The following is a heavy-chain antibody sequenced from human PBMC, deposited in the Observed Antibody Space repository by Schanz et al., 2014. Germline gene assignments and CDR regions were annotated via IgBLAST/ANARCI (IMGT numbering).Heavy chain of an antibody. CDR2: INPSGGST. CDR1: GYTFISYG. J-gene: IGHJ4*02. Sequence: QVQLVQSGAEVRKPGASVKVSCKASGYTFISYGISWVRQAPGQGLEWMGMINPSGGSTTYAQKFQGRVTMTRDTSTSTVYMELSSLRSEDTAVYYCARSGSSNWYVFDYWGQGTLVTVSS. CDR3: ARSGSSNWYVFDY. V-gene: IGHV1-46*01. D-gene: IGHD6-13*01.